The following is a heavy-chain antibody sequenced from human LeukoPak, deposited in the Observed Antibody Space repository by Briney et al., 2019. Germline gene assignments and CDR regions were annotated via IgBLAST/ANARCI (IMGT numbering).Heavy chain of an antibody. CDR1: GGSITNNNYN. V-gene: IGHV4-39*01. D-gene: IGHD1-14*01. J-gene: IGHJ4*02. CDR3: ARHGTISSESYFDY. CDR2: LYYSGST. Sequence: SETLSLTCTVSGGSITNNNYNWDWIRQPPGKGLEWIGDLYYSGSTHYNPSLKSRVTISVDTSKNQFSLKLNSVTAADTAVYYCARHGTISSESYFDYWGQGALVTVSS.